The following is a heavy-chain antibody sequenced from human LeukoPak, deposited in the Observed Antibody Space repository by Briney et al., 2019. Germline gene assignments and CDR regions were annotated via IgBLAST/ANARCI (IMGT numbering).Heavy chain of an antibody. CDR2: ISGSGGSA. Sequence: GGSLRLSCAASGFTFSSYSMNWVRQAPGKGLEWVSGISGSGGSAYYADSVKGRFPISRDNSKNTLYLQLISLRAEDTAVYYCAKLGGNSGNYYRYFDYWGQGTLVTVSS. D-gene: IGHD1-26*01. CDR1: GFTFSSYS. V-gene: IGHV3-23*01. CDR3: AKLGGNSGNYYRYFDY. J-gene: IGHJ4*02.